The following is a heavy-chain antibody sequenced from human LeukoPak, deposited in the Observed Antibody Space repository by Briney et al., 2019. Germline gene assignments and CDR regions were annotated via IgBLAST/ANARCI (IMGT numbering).Heavy chain of an antibody. Sequence: PSETLSLTCTVSGGSISSSSYYWRWIRQPPGKGLEGIGSIYYSGTTSYNPSLKSRVTISVDMSKNHFSLRLRSVTAADTAMYYCARGTLYRGWSYYLDFWGQGSQVTVSS. J-gene: IGHJ4*02. CDR1: GGSISSSSYY. CDR3: ARGTLYRGWSYYLDF. V-gene: IGHV4-39*07. CDR2: IYYSGTT. D-gene: IGHD6-19*01.